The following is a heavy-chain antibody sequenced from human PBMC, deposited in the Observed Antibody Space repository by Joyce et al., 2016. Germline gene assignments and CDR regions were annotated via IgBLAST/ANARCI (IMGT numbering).Heavy chain of an antibody. Sequence: EMQLLESGGGLVQPGGSLRLSCAGSGFNLISYAMTWVRQAPGKGLEWVSSISSSGGSTYYADSVKGRFTVSRDNAKNTLYLQMNSLRAEDTAVYYCAKRLFDTATVPGYYFYYGMDVWPRDHGHRLL. CDR1: GFNLISYA. CDR2: ISSSGGST. V-gene: IGHV3-23*01. CDR3: AKRLFDTATVPGYYFYYGMDV. D-gene: IGHD5-18*01. J-gene: IGHJ6*02.